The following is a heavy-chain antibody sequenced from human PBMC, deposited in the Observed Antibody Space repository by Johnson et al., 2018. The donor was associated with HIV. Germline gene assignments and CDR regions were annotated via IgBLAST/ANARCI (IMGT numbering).Heavy chain of an antibody. J-gene: IGHJ3*02. V-gene: IGHV3-30*04. Sequence: QVQLVESGGGVVQPGRSLRLSCAASGFTFSSYAMHWVRQAPGKGLEWVAVISYDGSNKYYADSVKGRFTISRDNSKNTLYLQMNSLRAEDTAVYYCAREREIRCPVNIVLVVYAIAEWTHDAFDIWGQGTMVTVSS. D-gene: IGHD2-8*02. CDR1: GFTFSSYA. CDR2: ISYDGSNK. CDR3: AREREIRCPVNIVLVVYAIAEWTHDAFDI.